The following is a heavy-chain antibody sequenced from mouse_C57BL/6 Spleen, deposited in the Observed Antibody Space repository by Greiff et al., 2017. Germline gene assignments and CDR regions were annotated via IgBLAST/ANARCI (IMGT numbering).Heavy chain of an antibody. CDR2: ISSGSSTI. Sequence: EVNLVESGGGLVKPGGSLKLSCAASGFTFSDYGMHWVRQAPEKGLEWVAYISSGSSTIYYADTVKGRFTISRDNAKNTLFLQMTSLRSEDTAMYYCARDYYDYEEVPFAYWGQGTLVTVSA. V-gene: IGHV5-17*01. CDR1: GFTFSDYG. CDR3: ARDYYDYEEVPFAY. J-gene: IGHJ3*01. D-gene: IGHD2-4*01.